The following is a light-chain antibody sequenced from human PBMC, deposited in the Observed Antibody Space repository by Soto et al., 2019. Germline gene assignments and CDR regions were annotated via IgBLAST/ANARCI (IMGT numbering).Light chain of an antibody. V-gene: IGLV2-14*01. Sequence: QSALTQPASVSGSPGQSITISCTGTSSDVGGYKYVSWYQHHPGKAPKLLIYEVSNRPSGVSNRFSGSKSGTSATLDITGLQTGDEADYYCGTWDSSLSAVVFGGGTKLTVL. CDR2: EVS. J-gene: IGLJ2*01. CDR3: GTWDSSLSAVV. CDR1: SSDVGGYKY.